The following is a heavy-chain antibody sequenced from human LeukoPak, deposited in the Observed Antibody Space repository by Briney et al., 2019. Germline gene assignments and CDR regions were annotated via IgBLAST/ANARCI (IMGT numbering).Heavy chain of an antibody. D-gene: IGHD1-26*01. CDR2: ISAYNGNT. V-gene: IGHV1-18*01. Sequence: ASVKVSCKASGYTFTSYGISWVRQAPGQGLEWMGWISAYNGNTNYAQKLQGRVTMTTDTSTSTAYMELRSLRSDDTAVYYCARAAGATYLSAFDIWGQGTMVTVSS. CDR3: ARAAGATYLSAFDI. CDR1: GYTFTSYG. J-gene: IGHJ3*02.